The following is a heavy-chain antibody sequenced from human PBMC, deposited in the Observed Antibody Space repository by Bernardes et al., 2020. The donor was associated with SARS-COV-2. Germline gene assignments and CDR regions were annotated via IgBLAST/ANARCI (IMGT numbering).Heavy chain of an antibody. V-gene: IGHV3-74*01. Sequence: GSPSPPRTAPGITLRRYWMHRGRPVPGKGRVLVPRITPDGRNKDYAASVKGRFTMSRDNAKNTVYLQMDSLRVEDTAVYYCATGGIGGSAPGMDAWGQGTKVTVSS. J-gene: IGHJ6*02. CDR2: ITPDGRNK. D-gene: IGHD5-12*01. CDR3: ATGGIGGSAPGMDA. CDR1: GITLRRYW.